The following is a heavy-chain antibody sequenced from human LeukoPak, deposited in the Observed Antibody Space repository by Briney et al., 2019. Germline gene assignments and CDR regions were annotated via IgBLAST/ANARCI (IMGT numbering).Heavy chain of an antibody. CDR2: INSKTDGGTT. J-gene: IGHJ4*02. Sequence: GGSLRLSCAASGFTFSNAWMSWVRQAPGKGLEWVGRINSKTDGGTTDYAAPVKGRFTISRDDSKSTLYLQMSSLKTEDTAVYYCTTGWLQFWIDYWGQGTLVTVSS. D-gene: IGHD5-24*01. CDR1: GFTFSNAW. V-gene: IGHV3-15*01. CDR3: TTGWLQFWIDY.